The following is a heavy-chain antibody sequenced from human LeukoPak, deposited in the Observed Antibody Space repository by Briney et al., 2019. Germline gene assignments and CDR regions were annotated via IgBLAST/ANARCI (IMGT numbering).Heavy chain of an antibody. V-gene: IGHV1-69*06. CDR3: ASSGTPHYDILTGYYFDY. J-gene: IGHJ4*02. D-gene: IGHD3-9*01. CDR1: GGTFSSHA. CDR2: IIPIFGTA. Sequence: SVKVSCKASGGTFSSHAISWVRQAPGQGLEWMGGIIPIFGTANYAQKFQGRVTITADKSTSTAYMELSSLRSEDTAVYYCASSGTPHYDILTGYYFDYWGQGTLVTVSS.